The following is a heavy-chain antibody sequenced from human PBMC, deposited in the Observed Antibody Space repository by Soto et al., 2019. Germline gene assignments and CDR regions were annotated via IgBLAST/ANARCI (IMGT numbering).Heavy chain of an antibody. D-gene: IGHD1-1*01. V-gene: IGHV3-73*01. J-gene: IGHJ4*02. CDR3: AGPGPFDS. Sequence: DVQMVESGGGLVQPGGSLKLSCATTGFTFAGSAIHWVRPAPGKGLEWIGRIRNKANNYATAYPASVAGRFTISRDDSKTTAYLEMNSLKTEDTAMYYCAGPGPFDSWGQGTLVTVSS. CDR2: IRNKANNYAT. CDR1: GFTFAGSA.